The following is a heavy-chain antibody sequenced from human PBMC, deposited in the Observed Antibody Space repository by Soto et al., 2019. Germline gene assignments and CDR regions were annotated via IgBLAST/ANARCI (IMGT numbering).Heavy chain of an antibody. CDR3: ARAYSGYDLSHFDD. D-gene: IGHD5-12*01. J-gene: IGHJ4*02. V-gene: IGHV1-2*04. Sequence: ASVKVSCKASGYTFTGYYMHWVRQAPGQGLEWMGWINPNSGGTNYAQKFQGWVTMTRDTSISTAYMELSRLRSDDTAVYYCARAYSGYDLSHFDDWGQGSLVTVSS. CDR2: INPNSGGT. CDR1: GYTFTGYY.